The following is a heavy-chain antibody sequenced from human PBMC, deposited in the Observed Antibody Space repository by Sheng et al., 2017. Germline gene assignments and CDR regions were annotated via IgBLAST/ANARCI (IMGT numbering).Heavy chain of an antibody. J-gene: IGHJ4*02. Sequence: VQLEESGGGLVQPGGSLRLSCAASGFTVSNNYMSWVRQAPGKGLEWVSVIYRGGSTYYADSVRGRFTISRDNSKNTLYLQMNSLRAEDMAVYYCARDHGDYWGQGTLVTVSS. CDR3: ARDHGDY. CDR2: IYRGGST. V-gene: IGHV3-66*01. CDR1: GFTVSNNY.